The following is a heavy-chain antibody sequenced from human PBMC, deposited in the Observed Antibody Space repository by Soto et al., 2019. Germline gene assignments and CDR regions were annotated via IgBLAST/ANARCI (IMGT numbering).Heavy chain of an antibody. CDR3: ARGGNWFDP. D-gene: IGHD3-10*01. CDR2: IAQGGGEK. V-gene: IGHV3-7*05. Sequence: EVQLVESGGGLVQPGGSLRLSCAASGFSFSTYWMAWVRQAPGKGLEWVANIAQGGGEKYYVDSVRGRFTISRDNAKNSLYLQMNSLRAEDTAIYYGARGGNWFDPWGQGTLVSVSS. CDR1: GFSFSTYW. J-gene: IGHJ5*02.